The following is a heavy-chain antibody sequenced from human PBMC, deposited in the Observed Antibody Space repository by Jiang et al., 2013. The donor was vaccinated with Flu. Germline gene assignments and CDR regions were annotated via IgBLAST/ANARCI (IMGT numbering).Heavy chain of an antibody. J-gene: IGHJ6*02. CDR1: GFTFSSYW. CDR2: INSDGSST. Sequence: VQLVESGGGLVQPGGSLRLSCAASGFTFSSYWMHWVRQAPGKGLVWVSRINSDGSSTSYADSVKGRFTISRDNAKNTLYLQMNSLRAEDTAVYYCATSGYSYGYNAGYYGMDVWGQGTTVTVSS. V-gene: IGHV3-74*01. D-gene: IGHD5-18*01. CDR3: ATSGYSYGYNAGYYGMDV.